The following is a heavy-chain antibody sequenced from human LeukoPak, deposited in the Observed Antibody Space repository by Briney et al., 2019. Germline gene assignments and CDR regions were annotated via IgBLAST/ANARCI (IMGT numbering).Heavy chain of an antibody. Sequence: SQTLSLTCTVSGVSISSANYYWSWIRQSAGKGLEWIGRVYISGSTKYHPSLKSRATISVDTSKNQFSLKLSPVTAADTAVYYCARMPPFGYGDYGWFDSWGQGTLVTVSS. D-gene: IGHD4-17*01. V-gene: IGHV4-61*02. CDR3: ARMPPFGYGDYGWFDS. J-gene: IGHJ5*01. CDR1: GVSISSANYY. CDR2: VYISGST.